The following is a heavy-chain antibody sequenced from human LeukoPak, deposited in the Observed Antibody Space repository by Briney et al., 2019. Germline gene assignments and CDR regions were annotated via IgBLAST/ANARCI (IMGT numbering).Heavy chain of an antibody. CDR2: IYDSGST. CDR1: GGSIRSSYYY. V-gene: IGHV4-39*07. J-gene: IGHJ6*02. Sequence: SEALSLACTVSGGSIRSSYYYWGWIRQPPGKGLEWIGSIYDSGSTYYNPSLKSRVTISVDTSKNQFSLKLNSVTAADTAVYYCARDRRYYDTSGTVYYDAMDVWGQGTTVTVSS. CDR3: ARDRRYYDTSGTVYYDAMDV. D-gene: IGHD3-22*01.